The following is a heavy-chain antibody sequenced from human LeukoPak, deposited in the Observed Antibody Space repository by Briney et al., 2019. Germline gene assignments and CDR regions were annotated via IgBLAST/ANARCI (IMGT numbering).Heavy chain of an antibody. CDR2: INPNSGGT. J-gene: IGHJ4*02. CDR1: GYTFTRYY. V-gene: IGHV1-2*02. Sequence: AATVKVSCKASGYTFTRYYMHCVRQAPRQALECMGWINPNSGGTNDAQKFQSRVTMTRDTSISTAYMELSTLRSDDTAVYYCARGRRIVVVPAATTTKFDCWGQGTLVTASS. CDR3: ARGRRIVVVPAATTTKFDC. D-gene: IGHD2-2*01.